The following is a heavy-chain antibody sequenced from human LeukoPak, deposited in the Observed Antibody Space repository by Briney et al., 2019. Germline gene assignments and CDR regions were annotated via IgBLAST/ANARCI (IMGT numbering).Heavy chain of an antibody. D-gene: IGHD3-3*01. Sequence: GRSLRLSCAASGFTFSSYAMHWVRQAPGKGLEWVAVISYDGSNKYYADSVKGRFTISIDNSKNTLYLQMNSLRAEETAVYYCARGLRGTKDSKLRFLGGGLNWFDPWGQGTLVTVSS. CDR1: GFTFSSYA. J-gene: IGHJ5*02. CDR3: ARGLRGTKDSKLRFLGGGLNWFDP. V-gene: IGHV3-30-3*01. CDR2: ISYDGSNK.